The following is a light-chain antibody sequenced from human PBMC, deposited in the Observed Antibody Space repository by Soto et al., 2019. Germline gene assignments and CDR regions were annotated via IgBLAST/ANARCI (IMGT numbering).Light chain of an antibody. V-gene: IGKV1-9*01. CDR1: QGIRSY. CDR2: GAS. CDR3: QQLHTFPPFFT. J-gene: IGKJ3*01. Sequence: DIQLTQSPSFLSASLGDRVTITCRASQGIRSYLAWYQQRLGKAPELLIYGASTLRPGGASRFSGSGSGTESTRTISGLQPEDFAAYFCQQLHTFPPFFTFARGTKVDIK.